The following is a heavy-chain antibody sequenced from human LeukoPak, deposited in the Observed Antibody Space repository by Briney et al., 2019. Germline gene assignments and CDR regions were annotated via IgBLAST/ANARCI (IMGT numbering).Heavy chain of an antibody. CDR2: INSDGSST. J-gene: IGHJ4*02. CDR1: GFTFSSYW. D-gene: IGHD5-12*01. V-gene: IGHV3-74*01. Sequence: PGRSLRLSCAASGFTFSSYWMHWVRQAPGKGLVWVSRINSDGSSTSYADSVKGRFTISRDNAKNTLYLQMNSLRAEDTAVYYCARSYSGYDHNFDYWGQGTRVTVSS. CDR3: ARSYSGYDHNFDY.